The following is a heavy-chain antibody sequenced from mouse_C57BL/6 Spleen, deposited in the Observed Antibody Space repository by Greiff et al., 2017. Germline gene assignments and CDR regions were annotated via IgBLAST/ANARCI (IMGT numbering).Heavy chain of an antibody. CDR3: TTLDSNYRDYAMDY. CDR1: GFNIKDDY. Sequence: EVQLQQSGAELVRPGASVKLSCTASGFNIKDDYMHWVKQRPEQGLEWIGWIDPENGDTEYASKFQGKATITADTSSNTAYLQLSSLTSEDTAVYYCTTLDSNYRDYAMDYWGQGTSVTVSS. CDR2: IDPENGDT. D-gene: IGHD2-5*01. J-gene: IGHJ4*01. V-gene: IGHV14-4*01.